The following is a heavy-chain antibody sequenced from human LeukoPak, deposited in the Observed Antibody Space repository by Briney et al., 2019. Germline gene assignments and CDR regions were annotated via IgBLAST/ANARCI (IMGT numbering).Heavy chain of an antibody. D-gene: IGHD3-10*01. J-gene: IGHJ6*02. CDR3: ARDFPDSPDSGSFRSYYYYYRLDV. V-gene: IGHV1-2*02. Sequence: GASVKVSCKASGYTFTGYYMHWVRQAPGQGLEWMGWINPNSGGTNYAQKFQGRVTMTRDTSISTAYMELSRLRSDDTAVYYCARDFPDSPDSGSFRSYYYYYRLDVWGQGTTVTVSS. CDR2: INPNSGGT. CDR1: GYTFTGYY.